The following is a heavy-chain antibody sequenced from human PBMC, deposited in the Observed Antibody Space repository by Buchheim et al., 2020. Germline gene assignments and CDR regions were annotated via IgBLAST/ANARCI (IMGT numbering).Heavy chain of an antibody. Sequence: EVQLVESGGGLVQPGGSLRLSCAASGFTISSNYMSWVRQAPGKGLEWVSVIYSGGSTYYAASVKGRFTISRDNSKTTLYLHMNSLRAEDTAVYDCARSGPVEGWLQPYFDYWGQGTL. CDR2: IYSGGST. J-gene: IGHJ4*02. D-gene: IGHD5-24*01. V-gene: IGHV3-66*01. CDR3: ARSGPVEGWLQPYFDY. CDR1: GFTISSNY.